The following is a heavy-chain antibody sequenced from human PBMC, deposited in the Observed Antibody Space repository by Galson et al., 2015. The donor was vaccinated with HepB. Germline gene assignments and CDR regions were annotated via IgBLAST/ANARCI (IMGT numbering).Heavy chain of an antibody. CDR3: ASAWFGELLRQEDY. J-gene: IGHJ4*02. V-gene: IGHV3-74*01. CDR1: GFTFSTYC. D-gene: IGHD3-10*01. Sequence: SLRLSCAASGFTFSTYCMHWVRQAPGTGLVWVSGICGDVSTTTYADSVKGRFTISRDNAKNSLYLQMNSLRAEDTAVYYCASAWFGELLRQEDYWGQGTLVTVSS. CDR2: ICGDVSTT.